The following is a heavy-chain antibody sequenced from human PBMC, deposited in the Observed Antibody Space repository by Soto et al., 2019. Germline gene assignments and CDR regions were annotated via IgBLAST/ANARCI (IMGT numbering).Heavy chain of an antibody. CDR3: ARGATIFGVVIGHYGMDV. Sequence: ASVKVSCKASGGTFSSYAISWVRQAPGQGLEWMGWISAYNGNTNYAQKLQGRVTMTTDTSTSTAYKELRSLRSDDTAVYYCARGATIFGVVIGHYGMDVWGQGTTVTVSS. J-gene: IGHJ6*02. CDR1: GGTFSSYA. D-gene: IGHD3-3*01. CDR2: ISAYNGNT. V-gene: IGHV1-18*01.